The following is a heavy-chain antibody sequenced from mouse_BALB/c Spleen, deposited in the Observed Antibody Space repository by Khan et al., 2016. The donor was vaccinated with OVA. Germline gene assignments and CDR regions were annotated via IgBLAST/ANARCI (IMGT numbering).Heavy chain of an antibody. D-gene: IGHD2-1*01. CDR1: GFSIKDTY. Sequence: VQLKQSGAELVKPGASVKLSCSASGFSIKDTYIHCMKQRPQRGKQGIGRIDPPNDDSKYSPTLQDKDTLTADTSTNTAYLQLSSVTSEDTAVYYCANLYGNSFAFWGQGTLVSVSA. J-gene: IGHJ3*01. CDR2: IDPPNDDS. V-gene: IGHV14-3*02. CDR3: ANLYGNSFAF.